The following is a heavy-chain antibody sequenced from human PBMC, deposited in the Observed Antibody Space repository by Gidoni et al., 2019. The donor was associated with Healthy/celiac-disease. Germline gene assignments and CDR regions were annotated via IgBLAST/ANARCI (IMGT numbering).Heavy chain of an antibody. J-gene: IGHJ4*02. Sequence: QLQLQESGSGLVKPSQTLSLTCAVSGGSISSGGYSWSWIRQPPGKGLEWIGYIYHSGSTCYNPSRKSRVTISVDRSKNQFSLKLSSVTAADTAVYYCARGIERDIVVVPAAPEEGVYFDYWGQGTLVTVSS. CDR3: ARGIERDIVVVPAAPEEGVYFDY. D-gene: IGHD2-2*01. CDR2: IYHSGST. V-gene: IGHV4-30-2*01. CDR1: GGSISSGGYS.